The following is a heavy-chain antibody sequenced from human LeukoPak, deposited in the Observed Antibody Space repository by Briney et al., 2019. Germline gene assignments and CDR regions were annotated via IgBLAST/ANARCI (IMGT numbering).Heavy chain of an antibody. CDR3: AKDTAELYYFDY. V-gene: IGHV3-21*01. CDR2: ISSSSSYI. Sequence: GGSLRLSCAASGFTFSSYSMNWVRQAPGKGLEWVSSISSSSSYIYYADSVKGRFTISRDNAKNSLYLQMNSLRAEDTAVYYCAKDTAELYYFDYWGQGTLVTVSS. D-gene: IGHD1-14*01. J-gene: IGHJ4*02. CDR1: GFTFSSYS.